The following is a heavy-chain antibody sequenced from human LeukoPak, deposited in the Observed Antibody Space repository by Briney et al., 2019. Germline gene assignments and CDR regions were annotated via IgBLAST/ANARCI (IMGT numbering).Heavy chain of an antibody. D-gene: IGHD6-13*01. Sequence: TGGSLRLSCAASGFTFSDSYMTWVRQAPGKGVEWVAYISGSGHDINYSDSVKGRFTISRDNAKNSLYLQMSSLRAEDTAVYYCARCQYSSSWEYYYYYMDVWGKGTTVTVSS. CDR1: GFTFSDSY. CDR3: ARCQYSSSWEYYYYYMDV. V-gene: IGHV3-11*04. J-gene: IGHJ6*03. CDR2: ISGSGHDI.